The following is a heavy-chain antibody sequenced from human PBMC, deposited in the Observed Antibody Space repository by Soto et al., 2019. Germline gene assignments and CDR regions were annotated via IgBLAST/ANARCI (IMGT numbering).Heavy chain of an antibody. J-gene: IGHJ5*02. CDR2: ISYDGSNK. D-gene: IGHD2-15*01. Sequence: SLRLGCTPSGLRFRIYGMDWVRQAPGKGLEWVAVISYDGSNKYYADSVKGRFTISRDNAKNSLYLQMNSLRDEDTAVYYCARSTASRWFDPWGQGTLVDVTS. CDR1: GLRFRIYG. CDR3: ARSTASRWFDP. V-gene: IGHV3-33*05.